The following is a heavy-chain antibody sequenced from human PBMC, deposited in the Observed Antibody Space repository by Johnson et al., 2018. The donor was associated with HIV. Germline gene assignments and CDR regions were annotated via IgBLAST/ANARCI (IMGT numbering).Heavy chain of an antibody. J-gene: IGHJ3*02. CDR2: ISWNSGSI. CDR3: AKGGYSGYVSFSAFDI. CDR1: GFTFDDYA. V-gene: IGHV3-9*01. D-gene: IGHD5-12*01. Sequence: VQLVESGGGLVQPGRSLRLSCAASGFTFDDYAMHWVRQAPGKGLEWVSGISWNSGSIGYADSVKGRFTISRDNAKNSLYLQMNSLRAEDTALYYCAKGGYSGYVSFSAFDIWGQGTGVTVSS.